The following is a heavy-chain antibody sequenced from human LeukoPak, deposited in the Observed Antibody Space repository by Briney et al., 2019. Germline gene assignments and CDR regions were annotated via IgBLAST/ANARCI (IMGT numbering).Heavy chain of an antibody. D-gene: IGHD2-15*01. CDR3: ARIPVTVVGSATTYYFDS. J-gene: IGHJ4*02. CDR2: VYYTGSI. V-gene: IGHV4-39*01. Sequence: PSETLSLTCTVSGGSVRSDAFYWGWIRQPPGKGLEWIGSVYYTGSIYHNPSLKGRVTMSVDTSKNQFSLNLSSVTAADTALYYCARIPVTVVGSATTYYFDSWGQGTLVIVSS. CDR1: GGSVRSDAFY.